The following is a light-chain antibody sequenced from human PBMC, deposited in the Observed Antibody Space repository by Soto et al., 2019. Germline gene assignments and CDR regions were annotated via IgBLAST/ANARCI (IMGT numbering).Light chain of an antibody. CDR3: QQSYATPLT. CDR1: QAISTY. CDR2: AAS. J-gene: IGKJ4*01. Sequence: DIQMTQSPSSLSAFVGDRVTITCRAGQAISTYLNWYQQKPGKAPKVLIYAASGLQTGVPSRFNGSGSGTDFTLTISSLQPEDFATYFCQQSYATPLTFGGGTRVEI. V-gene: IGKV1-39*01.